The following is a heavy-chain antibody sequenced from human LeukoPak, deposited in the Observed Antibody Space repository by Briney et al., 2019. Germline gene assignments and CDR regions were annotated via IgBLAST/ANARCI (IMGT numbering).Heavy chain of an antibody. V-gene: IGHV3-20*01. J-gene: IGHJ4*02. CDR1: GFTFDDYG. Sequence: GGSLRLSCAASGFTFDDYGMSWVRQAPGKGLEWVSGINWNGGSTGYADSVKGRFTISRDNAKNSLYLQMNSPRAEDTALYHCARADSSGWYFPFDYWGQGTLVTVSS. CDR3: ARADSSGWYFPFDY. CDR2: INWNGGST. D-gene: IGHD6-19*01.